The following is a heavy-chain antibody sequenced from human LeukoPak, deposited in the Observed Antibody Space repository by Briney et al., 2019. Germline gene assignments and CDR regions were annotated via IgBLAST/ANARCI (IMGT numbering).Heavy chain of an antibody. D-gene: IGHD3-10*01. CDR3: ARDAPELLSLNYFYYYMDV. V-gene: IGHV1-18*01. Sequence: ASVKVSCKASDYTFTSYGMSWVRQAPGQGLEWMGWISAYNGNTNYAQKFQGRVTMTTDTSTSTAYMELRSLISDDTAVYYCARDAPELLSLNYFYYYMDVWGKGTTVTVSS. CDR1: DYTFTSYG. J-gene: IGHJ6*03. CDR2: ISAYNGNT.